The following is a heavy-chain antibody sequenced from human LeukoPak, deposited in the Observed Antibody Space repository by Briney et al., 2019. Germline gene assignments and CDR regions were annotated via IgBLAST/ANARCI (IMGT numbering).Heavy chain of an antibody. CDR2: IYTDGSA. D-gene: IGHD3-22*01. CDR3: ANLRRYDSSGNYSDY. V-gene: IGHV4-4*08. Sequence: SGTLSLTCTVSGGSISSYFWSWIRQPPGKGLEWIGYIYTDGSANYNPSLKSRVTTLADTTNNQISLKLSSVTAADTAVYYCANLRRYDSSGNYSDYWGQGTLVTVSP. CDR1: GGSISSYF. J-gene: IGHJ4*02.